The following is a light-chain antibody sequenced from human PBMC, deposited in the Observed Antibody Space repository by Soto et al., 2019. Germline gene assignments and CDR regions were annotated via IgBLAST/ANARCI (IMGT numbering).Light chain of an antibody. J-gene: IGKJ2*01. CDR2: KAS. CDR1: QSLSTW. Sequence: DIQMTQSPSTLSASVGDRVTITCRASQSLSTWLAWYQQRPGKAPKLLISKASSLASGVPSRFSGSGSGTEFTLTISSLQPDDFATYYCQQYYSYPYTFGQGTKLEIK. V-gene: IGKV1-5*03. CDR3: QQYYSYPYT.